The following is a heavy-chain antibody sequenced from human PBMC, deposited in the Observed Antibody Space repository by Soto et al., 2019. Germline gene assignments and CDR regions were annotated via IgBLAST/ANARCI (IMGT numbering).Heavy chain of an antibody. V-gene: IGHV3-33*01. J-gene: IGHJ5*02. CDR3: ARDNPIYSGRYGWFDP. Sequence: QVQLVESGGGVVQPGRSLRLSCAASGFTFSSYGMHWVRQAPGKGLEWVAVIWYAGSNKYYADSVKGRFTISRDNSKNSMYLQMNSLRAEDTAVYYCARDNPIYSGRYGWFDPWCQRTLVTVSS. CDR2: IWYAGSNK. CDR1: GFTFSSYG. D-gene: IGHD1-26*01.